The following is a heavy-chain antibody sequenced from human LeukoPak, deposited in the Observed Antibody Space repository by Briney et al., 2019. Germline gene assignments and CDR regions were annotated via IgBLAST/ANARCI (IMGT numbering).Heavy chain of an antibody. J-gene: IGHJ4*02. CDR3: AKWAGILGGN. CDR2: TYTDTSA. D-gene: IGHD3-16*01. V-gene: IGHV3-53*01. Sequence: PGGSLRLSCAASGFLVSNNHMSWVRQAPGKGLEWVSLTYTDTSAYYADSVKGRFTISRDNSKNTLYLQMNSLRAEDTAVYYCAKWAGILGGNWGQGTLVTVSS. CDR1: GFLVSNNH.